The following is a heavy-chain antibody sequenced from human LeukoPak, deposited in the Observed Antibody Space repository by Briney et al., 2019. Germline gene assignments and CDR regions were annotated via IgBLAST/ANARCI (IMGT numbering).Heavy chain of an antibody. D-gene: IGHD5-24*01. Sequence: PSETLSLTCAVYGGSFSGYYWSWIRQPPGKGLEWIGEINHSGSTNYNPSLKSRVTISVDTSKNQFSLKLSSVTAADTAVYYCARAVEMATIAWFDPWGQGTLVTVSS. J-gene: IGHJ5*02. CDR2: INHSGST. CDR3: ARAVEMATIAWFDP. V-gene: IGHV4-34*01. CDR1: GGSFSGYY.